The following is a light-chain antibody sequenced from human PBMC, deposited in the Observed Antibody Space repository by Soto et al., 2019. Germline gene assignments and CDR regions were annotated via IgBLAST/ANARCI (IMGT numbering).Light chain of an antibody. CDR1: SSNVGSYKL. CDR3: CSSGGSPTYV. Sequence: QSVLTQPASVSGSPGQSITSSCTGTSSNVGSYKLVSWYQQHPGKAPKLMIFEVNKRPSGVSNRCSGSKSGNTASLTISGLKVEDEADYYCCSSGGSPTYVFGTGTKVTVL. CDR2: EVN. J-gene: IGLJ1*01. V-gene: IGLV2-23*02.